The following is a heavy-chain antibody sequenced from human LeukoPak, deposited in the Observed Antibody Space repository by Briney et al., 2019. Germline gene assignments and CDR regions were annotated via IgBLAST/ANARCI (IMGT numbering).Heavy chain of an antibody. Sequence: SETLSLTCTVSGGSISSYYWSWIRQPPGKGLECIGYIYYSGSTNYNPSLKSRVTISVDTSKNQFSLKLSSVTAADTAVYYCARVSMGRWLQPFDYWRQGTLVTVSS. CDR1: GGSISSYY. J-gene: IGHJ4*02. V-gene: IGHV4-59*01. CDR2: IYYSGST. CDR3: ARVSMGRWLQPFDY. D-gene: IGHD5-24*01.